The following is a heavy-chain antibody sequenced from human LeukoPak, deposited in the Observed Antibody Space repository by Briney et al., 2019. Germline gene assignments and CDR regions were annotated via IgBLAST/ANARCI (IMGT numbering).Heavy chain of an antibody. D-gene: IGHD3-10*01. J-gene: IGHJ6*02. V-gene: IGHV1-18*01. CDR1: GYTFTSYG. CDR2: ISAYNGNT. CDR3: ARVITMVRGVPPLYGMDV. Sequence: ASVKVSCKASGYTFTSYGISWVRQAPGQGLEWVGWISAYNGNTNYAQKLQGRVTMTTDTSTSTAYMELRSLRSDDTAVYYCARVITMVRGVPPLYGMDVWGQGTTVTVSS.